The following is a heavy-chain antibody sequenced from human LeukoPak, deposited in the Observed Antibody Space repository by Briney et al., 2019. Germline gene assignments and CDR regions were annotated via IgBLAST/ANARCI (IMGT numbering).Heavy chain of an antibody. Sequence: GSLRLSCAASGFTFNNFAMSWVRQAPGEGLEWVSTLTGSGQYTYYADSVKGRFTISRDNSENTLYLQMNSLRVEDTAIYYCAKDGRYSGYDFADSWYQGTRVIVSS. CDR3: AKDGRYSGYDFADS. CDR1: GFTFNNFA. J-gene: IGHJ4*02. V-gene: IGHV3-23*01. CDR2: LTGSGQYT. D-gene: IGHD5-12*01.